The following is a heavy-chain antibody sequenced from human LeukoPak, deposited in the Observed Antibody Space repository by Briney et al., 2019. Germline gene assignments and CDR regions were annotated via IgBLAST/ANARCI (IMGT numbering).Heavy chain of an antibody. CDR3: ARVDSSSFHYYYYMDV. V-gene: IGHV4-39*07. CDR1: GGSISSSSYY. D-gene: IGHD6-6*01. CDR2: IYYSGST. J-gene: IGHJ6*03. Sequence: PSETLSLTCTVSGGSISSSSYYWGWIRQPPGKGLEWIGSIYYSGSTYYNPSLKSRVTISVDTSKNQFSLKLSSVTAADTAVYYCARVDSSSFHYYYYMDVWGKGTTVTVSS.